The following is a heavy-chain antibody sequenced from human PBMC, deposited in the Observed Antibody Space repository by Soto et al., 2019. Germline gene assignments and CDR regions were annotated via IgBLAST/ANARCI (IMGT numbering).Heavy chain of an antibody. J-gene: IGHJ4*02. Sequence: GGSLRLSCAASGFTFSSYWMSWVRQAPGRGLEWLGNIKEDGSEKYYVDSVNCRFTVSRDNAKNSLYLQMNSLRAEDTAVYYCARATGADKEDYWGQGT. CDR3: ARATGADKEDY. CDR1: GFTFSSYW. V-gene: IGHV3-7*04. D-gene: IGHD3-10*01. CDR2: IKEDGSEK.